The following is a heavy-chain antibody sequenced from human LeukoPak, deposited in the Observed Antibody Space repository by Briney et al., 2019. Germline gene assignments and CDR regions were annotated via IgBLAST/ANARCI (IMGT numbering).Heavy chain of an antibody. CDR2: HNGDP. D-gene: IGHD3-16*01. CDR3: VTYYVNGGGRGH. V-gene: IGHV4-61*08. Sequence: PSETLSLTCTVSGASVSSGDYHWSWVRQAPGKGLEWIGHNGDPSYNSSLKSRVVISIDTSRNQFSLRLNSVTAADTATYFCVTYYVNGGGRGHWGPGALVTVSS. J-gene: IGHJ4*02. CDR1: GASVSSGDYH.